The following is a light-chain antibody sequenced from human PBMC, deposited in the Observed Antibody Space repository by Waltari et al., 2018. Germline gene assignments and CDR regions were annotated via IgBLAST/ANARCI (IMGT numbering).Light chain of an antibody. V-gene: IGKV1-5*03. CDR2: KAS. J-gene: IGKJ1*01. CDR3: QQYNSYST. Sequence: DIQMTQSPSTLSASLGDRVTITCRASQSISSWLAWYQQKPGKAPKMLIYKASNLQSGVPSRFSGSGSGTEFTLTISSLQPDDFATYYCQQYNSYSTFGPGTKVGIK. CDR1: QSISSW.